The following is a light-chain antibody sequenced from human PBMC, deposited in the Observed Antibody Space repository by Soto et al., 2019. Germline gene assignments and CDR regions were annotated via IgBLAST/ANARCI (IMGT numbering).Light chain of an antibody. Sequence: QSALTQPPSASGSPGQSVTIYCTGTSSDVGVYNYVSWYQQHPGKAPKLMIYDVSKRPSGVPDRFSGSKSGNTASLTVSGLQAGDEADYYCSSYAGSNIFVFGTGTKLTVL. V-gene: IGLV2-8*01. CDR2: DVS. CDR3: SSYAGSNIFV. CDR1: SSDVGVYNY. J-gene: IGLJ1*01.